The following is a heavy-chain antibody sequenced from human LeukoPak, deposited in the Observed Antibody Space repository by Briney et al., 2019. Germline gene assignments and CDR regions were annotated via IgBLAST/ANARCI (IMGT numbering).Heavy chain of an antibody. Sequence: PGGSLRLSCAASGFTFSSYSMNWVRQAPGKGLDWVSSISSSSSYIYYADSVKGRFTISRDNAKNSLYLQMNSPRAEDTAVYYCAIITFGGVIVQPFDYWGQGTLVTVSS. J-gene: IGHJ4*02. CDR1: GFTFSSYS. V-gene: IGHV3-21*01. CDR2: ISSSSSYI. D-gene: IGHD3-16*02. CDR3: AIITFGGVIVQPFDY.